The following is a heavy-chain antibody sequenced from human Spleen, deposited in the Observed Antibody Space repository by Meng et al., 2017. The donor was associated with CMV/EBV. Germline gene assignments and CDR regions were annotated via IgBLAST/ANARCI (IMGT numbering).Heavy chain of an antibody. V-gene: IGHV1-69*04. D-gene: IGHD6-6*01. CDR2: IIPILGIA. J-gene: IGHJ4*02. Sequence: SVKVSCKASGGTFSSYAISWVRQAPGQGLEWMGRIIPILGIANYAQKLQGRVTITADKSTSTAYMELSSLRSEDTAVYYCARDRSIAARDEDYWGQGTLVTVSS. CDR1: GGTFSSYA. CDR3: ARDRSIAARDEDY.